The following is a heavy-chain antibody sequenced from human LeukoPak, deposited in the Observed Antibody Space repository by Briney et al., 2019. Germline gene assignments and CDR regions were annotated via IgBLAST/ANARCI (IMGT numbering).Heavy chain of an antibody. V-gene: IGHV4-59*01. CDR1: DGSINNYY. CDR3: ARVRPHRNLFDY. CDR2: IYYSGST. Sequence: SETLSLTCTVSDGSINNYYWGWIRQPPGKGLEWLGYIYYSGSTNYNPSLKSRVTISVDTSKNQFSLKLSSVSAADTAVYYCARVRPHRNLFDYWGQGTLVTVSS. J-gene: IGHJ4*02.